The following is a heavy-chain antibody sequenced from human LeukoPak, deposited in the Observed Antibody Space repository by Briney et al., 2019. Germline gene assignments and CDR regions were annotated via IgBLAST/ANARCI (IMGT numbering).Heavy chain of an antibody. V-gene: IGHV4-4*02. D-gene: IGHD3-10*01. CDR2: SYHSGST. J-gene: IGHJ4*02. CDR1: GGSISSSNW. CDR3: AREYGSGSFSHHFDY. Sequence: SETLSLTCAVSGGSISSSNWWSWVRQPPGKGLEWIGESYHSGSTNYNPSLKSRVTISVDKSKNQFSLKLSSVTAADTAVYYCAREYGSGSFSHHFDYWGQGTLVTVSS.